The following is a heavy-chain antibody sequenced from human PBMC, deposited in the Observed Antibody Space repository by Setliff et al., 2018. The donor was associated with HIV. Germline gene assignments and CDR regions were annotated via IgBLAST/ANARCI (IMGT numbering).Heavy chain of an antibody. V-gene: IGHV4-30-4*01. CDR2: IHYSGST. D-gene: IGHD3-22*01. J-gene: IGHJ5*02. CDR3: ARDLDHFDSSGYLYP. Sequence: SETLSLTCTVSGGSISNSDHYWSWIRQSPGKGLERIGYIHYSGSTYYNPSLKSRVTISVHTSQNQFSLRLTSVTAADTAVYYCARDLDHFDSSGYLYPWGRGTLVTVSS. CDR1: GGSISNSDHY.